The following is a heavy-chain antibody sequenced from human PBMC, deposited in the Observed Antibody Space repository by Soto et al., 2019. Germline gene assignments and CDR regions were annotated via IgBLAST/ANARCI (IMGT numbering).Heavy chain of an antibody. CDR3: AIAPPPMYRSRLYYYDY. D-gene: IGHD6-13*01. J-gene: IGHJ4*02. V-gene: IGHV4-61*01. CDR1: GDSISDDTYY. Sequence: SETLSLTCTFSGDSISDDTYYLGWLRQPPGKGLEWVGYIYYSGSTNYNPSLKSRVTISVDTSQNQFSLKLRSVTAAGTAVYYCAIAPPPMYRSRLYYYDYGGQGTLVTVTS. CDR2: IYYSGST.